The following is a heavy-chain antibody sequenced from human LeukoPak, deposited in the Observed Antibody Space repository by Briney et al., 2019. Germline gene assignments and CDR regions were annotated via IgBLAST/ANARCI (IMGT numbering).Heavy chain of an antibody. CDR3: ARFGTDALDI. CDR1: GYTFTGYY. J-gene: IGHJ3*02. D-gene: IGHD1-14*01. Sequence: GASVKVACKASGYTFTGYYMHWVRQAPGHGLEWMGWINPNSGGTNYEQKFQGRVTMTRDTSISTAYMDLSRLRSDDTAVYYCARFGTDALDIWGQGTMVTVSS. V-gene: IGHV1-2*02. CDR2: INPNSGGT.